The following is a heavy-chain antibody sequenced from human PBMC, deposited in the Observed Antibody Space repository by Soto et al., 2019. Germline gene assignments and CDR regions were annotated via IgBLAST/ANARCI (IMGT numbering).Heavy chain of an antibody. CDR2: IIPIFGTA. J-gene: IGHJ6*02. Sequence: SVKVSCNASGGTFSSYAISWVRQAPGQGLEWMGGIIPIFGTANYAQKFQGRVTITADESTSTAYMELSSLRSEDTAVYYCAREDDILTGYTLYGMDVWGQGTTVTVSS. D-gene: IGHD3-9*01. CDR1: GGTFSSYA. CDR3: AREDDILTGYTLYGMDV. V-gene: IGHV1-69*13.